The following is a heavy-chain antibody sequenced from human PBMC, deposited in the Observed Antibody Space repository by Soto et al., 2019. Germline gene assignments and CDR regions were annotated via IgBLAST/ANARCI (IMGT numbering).Heavy chain of an antibody. V-gene: IGHV3-23*01. Sequence: PGGSLRLSCAASGFTFSSYAMSWVRQAPGKGLEWVSAISGSGGSTYYADSVKGRFTISRDNSKNTLYLQMNSLRAEDTAVYYCARDHAYDFWSGYTPVQGGDAFDIWGQGTMVTVSS. J-gene: IGHJ3*02. D-gene: IGHD3-3*01. CDR1: GFTFSSYA. CDR2: ISGSGGST. CDR3: ARDHAYDFWSGYTPVQGGDAFDI.